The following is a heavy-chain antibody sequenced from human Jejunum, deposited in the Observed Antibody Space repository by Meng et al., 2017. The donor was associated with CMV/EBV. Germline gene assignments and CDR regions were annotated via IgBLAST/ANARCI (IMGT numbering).Heavy chain of an antibody. J-gene: IGHJ4*02. D-gene: IGHD1-26*01. CDR3: AKDVGY. CDR2: IEHDGSNK. Sequence: QGALVGSGGGVGQPGGSLILSCAASGFTFSNYGIHWVRQAPGKGLEWVAFIEHDGSNKYYADSVKGRFTISRDNSKNTLYLQMNSLRVEDTAVYYCAKDVGYWGQGTLVTVSS. V-gene: IGHV3-30*02. CDR1: GFTFSNYG.